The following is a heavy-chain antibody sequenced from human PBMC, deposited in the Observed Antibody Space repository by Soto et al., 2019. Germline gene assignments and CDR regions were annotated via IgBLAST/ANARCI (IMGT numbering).Heavy chain of an antibody. CDR2: ISAYSGNT. V-gene: IGHV1-18*01. J-gene: IGHJ4*02. CDR3: ARDSPASDY. Sequence: QVQLVQSGAEVKKPGASVKVSCKASGYTFSSYAITWVRQAPGQGLERMAWISAYSGNTNYAQKFQGRVTMTTDTSTSTAYMELRSLSSDDAAVYYCARDSPASDYWGQGTMVTDS. CDR1: GYTFSSYA.